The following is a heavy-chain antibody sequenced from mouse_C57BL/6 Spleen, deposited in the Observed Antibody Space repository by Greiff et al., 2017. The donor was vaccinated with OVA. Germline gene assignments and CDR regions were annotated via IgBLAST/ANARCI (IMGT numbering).Heavy chain of an antibody. V-gene: IGHV14-4*01. CDR1: GFNIKDDY. J-gene: IGHJ4*01. CDR2: IDPENGDT. Sequence: VQLQQSGAELVRPGASVKLSCTASGFNIKDDYMHWVKQRPEQGLEWIGWIDPENGDTEYASKFQGKATITADTSSNTAYLQLSSLTSEDTAVYYCTGEVITTVVATDYYAKDYWGQGTSVTVSS. CDR3: TGEVITTVVATDYYAKDY. D-gene: IGHD1-1*01.